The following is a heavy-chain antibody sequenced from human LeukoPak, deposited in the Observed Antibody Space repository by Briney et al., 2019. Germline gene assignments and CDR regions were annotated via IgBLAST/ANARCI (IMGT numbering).Heavy chain of an antibody. V-gene: IGHV3-30-3*01. Sequence: GGSLRLSCAASGFTFSSYAMHWVRQAPGKGLEWVAVISYDGSNKYYADSVKGRFTISRDNSKNTLYLQMNSLRAEDTAVYYCARSDSTHWYGMDVWGQGTTVTVSS. J-gene: IGHJ6*02. CDR3: ARSDSTHWYGMDV. CDR2: ISYDGSNK. CDR1: GFTFSSYA. D-gene: IGHD2-21*02.